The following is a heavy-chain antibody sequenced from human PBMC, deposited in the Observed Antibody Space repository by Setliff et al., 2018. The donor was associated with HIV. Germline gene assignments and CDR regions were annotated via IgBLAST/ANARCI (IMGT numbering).Heavy chain of an antibody. CDR2: VSPGGGTT. D-gene: IGHD2-2*01. V-gene: IGHV3-23*01. CDR3: ARSRSTRDAFDT. J-gene: IGHJ3*02. CDR1: EFTFSNYA. Sequence: GGSLRLSCVASEFTFSNYAMTWVRQAPGKGLEWVSSVSPGGGTTYYADSVKGRFTISRDNAKNSLYLEMSTLRAEDTALYYCARSRSTRDAFDTWGRGTMVTVSS.